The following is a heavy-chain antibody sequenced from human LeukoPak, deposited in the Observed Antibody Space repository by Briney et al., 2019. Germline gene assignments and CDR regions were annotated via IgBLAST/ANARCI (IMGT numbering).Heavy chain of an antibody. V-gene: IGHV3-66*01. CDR2: IYSGGGT. D-gene: IGHD3-10*01. J-gene: IGHJ3*02. CDR3: AGAGKYTGSAFDI. Sequence: GGSLRLSCAASGFTVNSNYMSWVRQAPVKGLECVSVIYSGGGTYYVDSVKGRFTISRDNSNNTLYLQMNNLRAEDTAVYYCAGAGKYTGSAFDIWGQGTMVTVSS. CDR1: GFTVNSNY.